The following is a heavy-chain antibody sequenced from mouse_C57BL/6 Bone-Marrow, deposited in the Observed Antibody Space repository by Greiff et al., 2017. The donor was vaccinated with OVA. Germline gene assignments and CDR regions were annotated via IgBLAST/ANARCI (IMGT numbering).Heavy chain of an antibody. V-gene: IGHV1-78*01. Sequence: VKLQESDAELVKPGASVKISCKVSGYTFTDHTIHWMKQRPEQGLEWIGYIYPRDGSTKYNEKFKGKATLTADKSSSTAYMQLNSLTSEDSAVYFCARERVTTRFYWYFDVWGTGTTVTVSS. CDR1: GYTFTDHT. D-gene: IGHD2-1*01. CDR2: IYPRDGST. CDR3: ARERVTTRFYWYFDV. J-gene: IGHJ1*03.